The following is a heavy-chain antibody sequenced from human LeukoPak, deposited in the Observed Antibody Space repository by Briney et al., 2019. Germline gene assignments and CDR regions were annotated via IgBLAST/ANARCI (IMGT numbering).Heavy chain of an antibody. Sequence: GRSLRLSCAATGFTFSNYGMHWVRQAPGKGLEWVAVIYYDGRNKYYADSVKGRFTISRDNSKNTMYLEMNSLRAEDTAVYYCARACIAVAGTVGGTYGMDVWGQGTTVTVSS. J-gene: IGHJ6*02. CDR2: IYYDGRNK. CDR1: GFTFSNYG. CDR3: ARACIAVAGTVGGTYGMDV. D-gene: IGHD6-19*01. V-gene: IGHV3-33*01.